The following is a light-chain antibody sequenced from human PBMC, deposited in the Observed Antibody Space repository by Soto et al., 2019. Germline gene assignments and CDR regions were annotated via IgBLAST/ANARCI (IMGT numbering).Light chain of an antibody. CDR3: CSYEGGSTFYV. Sequence: QSVLTQPASVSGSPGQSITISCTGTSSDVGSYNLVSWYQQHPGKAPKLMIYEGSKRPSGVSNRFSGSKSGNTASLTISGLQAEDEADYYCCSYEGGSTFYVFGTGTKVTVL. CDR1: SSDVGSYNL. J-gene: IGLJ1*01. CDR2: EGS. V-gene: IGLV2-23*01.